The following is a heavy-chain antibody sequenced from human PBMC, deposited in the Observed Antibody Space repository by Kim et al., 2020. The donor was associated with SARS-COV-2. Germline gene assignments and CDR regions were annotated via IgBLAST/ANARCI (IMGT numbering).Heavy chain of an antibody. CDR3: ARVGTTVTKTSSFDY. CDR2: INHSGST. V-gene: IGHV4-34*01. D-gene: IGHD4-17*01. CDR1: GGSFSGYY. Sequence: SETLSLTCAVYGGSFSGYYWSWIRQPPGKGLEWIGEINHSGSTNYNPSLKSRVTISVDTSKNQFSLKLSSVTAADTAVYYCARVGTTVTKTSSFDYWGQG. J-gene: IGHJ4*02.